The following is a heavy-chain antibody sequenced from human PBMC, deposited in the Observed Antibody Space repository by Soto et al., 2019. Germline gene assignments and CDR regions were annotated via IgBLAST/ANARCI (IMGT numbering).Heavy chain of an antibody. CDR3: EAEMTFGKLSVV. Sequence: SVKVSCKASGDTDTNYVISWVRQAPGQGLEWMGGIFPKFGTTYSAQKLQDRLTITADESTSTVYMQLSSLRLDDTAVYYCEAEMTFGKLSVVWGQGTTVTVS. J-gene: IGHJ6*02. CDR2: IFPKFGTT. V-gene: IGHV1-69*13. D-gene: IGHD3-16*02. CDR1: GDTDTNYV.